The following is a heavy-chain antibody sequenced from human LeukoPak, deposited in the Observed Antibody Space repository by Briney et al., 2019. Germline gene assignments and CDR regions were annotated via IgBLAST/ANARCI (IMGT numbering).Heavy chain of an antibody. V-gene: IGHV3-66*01. CDR1: GFTVSSNY. J-gene: IGHJ4*02. D-gene: IGHD4-17*01. CDR2: IYSGGST. Sequence: GGTLRLSCAASGFTVSSNYMSWVRQAPGKGLEWVSVIYSGGSTYYADSVKGRFTISRDNSKNTLYLQMNSLRAEDTAVYYCASTFYGDSPPYWGQGTLVTVSS. CDR3: ASTFYGDSPPY.